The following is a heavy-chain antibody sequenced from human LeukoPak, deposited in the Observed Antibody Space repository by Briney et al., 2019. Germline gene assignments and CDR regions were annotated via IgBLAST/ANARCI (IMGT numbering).Heavy chain of an antibody. CDR1: GFTFSSYA. J-gene: IGHJ6*04. Sequence: GGSLRLSCSASGFTFSSYAMHWVRQAPGKGLEYVSAITSNRGSTYYADSVKGRFTISRDNSKNTLYLQMSSLRAEDTAVYYCVKDRTMVRGVMLYYYYGMDVWGKGTTVTVSS. V-gene: IGHV3-64D*06. D-gene: IGHD3-10*01. CDR3: VKDRTMVRGVMLYYYYGMDV. CDR2: ITSNRGST.